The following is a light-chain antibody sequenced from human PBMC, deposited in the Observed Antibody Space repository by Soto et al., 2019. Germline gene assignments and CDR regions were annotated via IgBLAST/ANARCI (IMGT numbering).Light chain of an antibody. CDR3: CSYAGSSTFVYV. CDR2: EVS. Sequence: ALAQPASVSGSPGQSITISCTGTSSEVGSYNLVSWYQQHPGKAPKLMIYEVSKRPSGVSNRFSGSKSGNTASLTISGLQAEDEADYYCCSYAGSSTFVYVFGTGTKVTVL. V-gene: IGLV2-23*02. J-gene: IGLJ1*01. CDR1: SSEVGSYNL.